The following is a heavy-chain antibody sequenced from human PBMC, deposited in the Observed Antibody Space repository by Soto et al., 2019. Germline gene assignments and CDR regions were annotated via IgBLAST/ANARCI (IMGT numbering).Heavy chain of an antibody. Sequence: QVQLVESGGGVVQPGRSLSLSCRVSGFTMSSYAMHWVRQAPGKGLEWVALLSYDGTKKYYADSVEGRFTISRDISSNTLLLHLSNLRGEDTGVYYCAKPRIDVVVIPRHGFEYWGQGTLVTVSS. V-gene: IGHV3-30*18. CDR1: GFTMSSYA. CDR3: AKPRIDVVVIPRHGFEY. CDR2: LSYDGTKK. D-gene: IGHD3-22*01. J-gene: IGHJ4*02.